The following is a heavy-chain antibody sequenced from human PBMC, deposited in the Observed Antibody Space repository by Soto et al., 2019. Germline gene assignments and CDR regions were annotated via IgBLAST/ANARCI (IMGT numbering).Heavy chain of an antibody. J-gene: IGHJ2*01. CDR3: AREIVAPGHWYFDV. V-gene: IGHV3-13*05. CDR1: GFTFSRYD. CDR2: IGTAGDP. Sequence: EVQLVESGGGLVQPGGSLRLSCAASGFTFSRYDMHWVRQTAGKSLELVSSIGTAGDPHYSDSVKGRFTISRENAKNSRCVRMDGLGAGDAAVYYWAREIVAPGHWYFDVGGRGTLVTVSS. D-gene: IGHD2-2*01.